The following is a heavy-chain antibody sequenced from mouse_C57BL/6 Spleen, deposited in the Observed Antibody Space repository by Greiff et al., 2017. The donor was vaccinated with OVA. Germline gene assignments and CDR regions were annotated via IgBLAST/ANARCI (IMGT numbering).Heavy chain of an antibody. Sequence: VQLKESGAELVRPGASVKLSCTASGFNIKDDYMHWVKQRPEQGLEWIGWIDPENGDTEYASKFQGKATITADTSSNTAYLQLSSLTSEDTAVYYCTTVDSSGPYFDYWGQGTTLTVSS. J-gene: IGHJ2*01. D-gene: IGHD3-2*02. CDR3: TTVDSSGPYFDY. V-gene: IGHV14-4*01. CDR2: IDPENGDT. CDR1: GFNIKDDY.